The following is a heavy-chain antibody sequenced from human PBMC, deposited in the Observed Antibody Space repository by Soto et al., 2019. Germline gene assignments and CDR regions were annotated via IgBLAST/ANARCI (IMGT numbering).Heavy chain of an antibody. D-gene: IGHD3-10*01. CDR2: INHSGST. CDR1: GGSFSGYY. Sequence: QVQLQQWGAGLLKPSETLSLTCAVYGGSFSGYYWSWIRQPPGKGLEWIGEINHSGSTNYNPSLKSRVTISVDTSKNQFSLKLSSVTAADTAVYYCARGRSSGFSCYYYNGMDVWGQGTTVTVSS. CDR3: ARGRSSGFSCYYYNGMDV. J-gene: IGHJ6*02. V-gene: IGHV4-34*01.